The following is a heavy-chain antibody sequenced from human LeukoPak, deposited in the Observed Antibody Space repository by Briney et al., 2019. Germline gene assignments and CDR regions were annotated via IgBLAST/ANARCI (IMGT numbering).Heavy chain of an antibody. J-gene: IGHJ4*02. D-gene: IGHD3-10*01. CDR2: MSSCGDNT. CDR1: GFTFTNYA. CDR3: GKAYHYGAGSSFDY. Sequence: GGSLRLSCAGSGFTFTNYAMSGVRQAPGKGRDGVSAMSSCGDNTYYADSVKRRLSLSRQNPQNPQSHQMSRMRAEDTAIYYCGKAYHYGAGSSFDYWAQGVLVTVSS. V-gene: IGHV3-23*01.